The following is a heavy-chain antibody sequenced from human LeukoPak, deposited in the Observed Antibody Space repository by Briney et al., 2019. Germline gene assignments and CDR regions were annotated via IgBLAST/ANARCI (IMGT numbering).Heavy chain of an antibody. CDR2: IYSGGST. V-gene: IGHV3-66*01. CDR3: ARDGRFGEIYYGMDV. CDR1: GFTVSSNY. J-gene: IGHJ6*02. D-gene: IGHD3-10*01. Sequence: GGSLRLSCAASGFTVSSNYMSWVRQAPGKGLEWVSVIYSGGSTYYADSVKGRFTISRDNSKNTLYLQMDSLRAEDTAVYYCARDGRFGEIYYGMDVWGQGTTVTVSS.